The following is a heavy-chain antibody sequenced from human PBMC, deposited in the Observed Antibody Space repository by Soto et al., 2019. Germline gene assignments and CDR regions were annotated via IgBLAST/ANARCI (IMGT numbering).Heavy chain of an antibody. CDR2: INHSGST. D-gene: IGHD2-15*01. CDR3: ARGFDSVVVVAATYYFDY. Sequence: QVQLQQWGAGLLKPSETLSLTCAVYGGSFSGYYWSWIRQPPGKGLEGIGEINHSGSTNYNPSLKSRVTISVDTSKNQFSLKLSSVTAADTAVYYCARGFDSVVVVAATYYFDYWGQGTLVTVSS. CDR1: GGSFSGYY. V-gene: IGHV4-34*01. J-gene: IGHJ4*02.